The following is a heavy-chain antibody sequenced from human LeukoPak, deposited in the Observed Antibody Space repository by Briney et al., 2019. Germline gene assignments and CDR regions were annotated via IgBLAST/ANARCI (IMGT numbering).Heavy chain of an antibody. D-gene: IGHD6-13*01. CDR3: SLHSSSWYSDY. V-gene: IGHV5-51*01. J-gene: IGHJ4*02. CDR1: EYNFTGYW. CDR2: IYPGDSDT. Sequence: GESLKISCKGFEYNFTGYWIAWVRQMPGKGLEWMGLIYPGDSDTRYSPSFQGQVTISADKSISTAYLQWSSLKASDTAMYYCSLHSSSWYSDYWGQGTLVTVSS.